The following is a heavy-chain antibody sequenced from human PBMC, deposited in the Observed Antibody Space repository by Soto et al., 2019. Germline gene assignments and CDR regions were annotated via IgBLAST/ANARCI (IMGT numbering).Heavy chain of an antibody. CDR2: ISGSGIST. CDR3: AKPPVITASYYYYDMDV. D-gene: IGHD4-4*01. CDR1: GFTFSTYP. V-gene: IGHV3-23*01. J-gene: IGHJ6*02. Sequence: EAQLSESGGGLVQPGGSLRLSCAASGFTFSTYPMSWVRQAPGKGLEWVSGISGSGISTYYADSVKGRFTISRDNPKNTVFLQMNSLRAEDTAVYYCAKPPVITASYYYYDMDVWGQGTTVTVSS.